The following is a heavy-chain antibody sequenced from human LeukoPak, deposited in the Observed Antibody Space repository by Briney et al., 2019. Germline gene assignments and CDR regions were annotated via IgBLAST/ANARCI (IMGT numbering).Heavy chain of an antibody. D-gene: IGHD5-18*01. V-gene: IGHV3-30*18. CDR2: ISYDGSNK. CDR1: GFTFSSYG. CDR3: AKYPSPQNTAMASWYYGMDV. Sequence: GGSLRLSCAASGFTFSSYGMHWVRQAPGKGLEWVAVISYDGSNKYYADSVKGRFTISRDNSKNTLYPQMNSLRAEDTAVYYCAKYPSPQNTAMASWYYGMDVWGQGTTVTVSS. J-gene: IGHJ6*02.